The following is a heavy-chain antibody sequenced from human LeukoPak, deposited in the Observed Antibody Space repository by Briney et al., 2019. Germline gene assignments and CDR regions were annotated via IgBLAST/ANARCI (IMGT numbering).Heavy chain of an antibody. Sequence: LGGSLRLSCAASGFTFSSYSMNWARQAPGKGLEWVSSISSRSGYIYYADTVKGRFTISRDNAKNSLYLQMNSLRAEDTAVYYCARDFGRYYFDYWGQGTLVTVSS. CDR3: ARDFGRYYFDY. D-gene: IGHD3-10*01. CDR1: GFTFSSYS. CDR2: ISSRSGYI. J-gene: IGHJ4*02. V-gene: IGHV3-21*01.